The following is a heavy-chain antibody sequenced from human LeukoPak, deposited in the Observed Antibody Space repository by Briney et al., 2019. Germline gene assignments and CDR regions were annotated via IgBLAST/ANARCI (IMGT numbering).Heavy chain of an antibody. V-gene: IGHV3-30*04. CDR3: ARSVDGTALDY. D-gene: IGHD3/OR15-3a*01. CDR1: GFTFSSYA. J-gene: IGHJ4*02. Sequence: GGSLRLSCAASGFTFSSYAMHWVRQAPGKGLEWVAVISYDGSNKYYADSVKGRFTISRDNSKNTLYLQMNSLRAEDTAVYYCARSVDGTALDYWGQGTLVTVSS. CDR2: ISYDGSNK.